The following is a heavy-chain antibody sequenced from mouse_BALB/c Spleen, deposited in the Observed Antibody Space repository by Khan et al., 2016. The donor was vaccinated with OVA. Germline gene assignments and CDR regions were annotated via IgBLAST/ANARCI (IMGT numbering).Heavy chain of an antibody. J-gene: IGHJ3*01. D-gene: IGHD4-1*01. V-gene: IGHV5-6*01. Sequence: DVQLVESGGDLVKPGGSLKLSCAASGFTFSSYSMSWVRQIPDKRLEWVATMCSGGDSTYYPACVKGRFTIYRDNAKNTLYLQMSSLKSEDTAMYYCASHLTGSFAYWGQGTLVTVSS. CDR1: GFTFSSYS. CDR3: ASHLTGSFAY. CDR2: MCSGGDST.